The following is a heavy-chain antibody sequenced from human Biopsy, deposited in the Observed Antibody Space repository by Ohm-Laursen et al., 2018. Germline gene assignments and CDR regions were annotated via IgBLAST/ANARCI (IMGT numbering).Heavy chain of an antibody. D-gene: IGHD5-12*01. CDR3: ARLGSGDYFPTFFDF. J-gene: IGHJ4*02. CDR2: IFYSANT. CDR1: GVSINGGRYY. V-gene: IGHV4-31*03. Sequence: SRTLSLTCTVSGVSINGGRYYWNWIRHHPGKGLVWIGNIFYSANTYYNPSLKSRVTISVDTSKNQFSLKLSSVTAADTAVYYCARLGSGDYFPTFFDFWGQGALVTVSS.